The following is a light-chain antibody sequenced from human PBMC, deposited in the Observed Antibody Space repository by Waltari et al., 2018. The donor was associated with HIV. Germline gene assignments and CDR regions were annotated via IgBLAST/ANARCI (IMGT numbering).Light chain of an antibody. V-gene: IGKV1-9*01. Sequence: DIQLTQSPSFLSASVGDRVTITCRASQGISTFLAWYQQKPGTAPKLLLYAASTLQSGVPSRFSGSGAGTEFTLTINSLQPEDFATYYCQRLNRFPATFGLGTKVEIK. CDR3: QRLNRFPAT. J-gene: IGKJ1*01. CDR1: QGISTF. CDR2: AAS.